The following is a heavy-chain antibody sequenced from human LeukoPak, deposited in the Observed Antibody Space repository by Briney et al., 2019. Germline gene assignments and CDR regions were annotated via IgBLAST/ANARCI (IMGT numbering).Heavy chain of an antibody. CDR3: ARGYSSSWYAWFDP. V-gene: IGHV4-39*07. CDR2: IYYSGST. Sequence: PSETLSLTYTVSGGSISSINYYWGWIRQPPGKGLEWIGSIYYSGSTYYNPSLKSRFTISVDTSQNQFSLKLSSVTAADTAVYYCARGYSSSWYAWFDPWGQGTLVTVSS. J-gene: IGHJ5*02. D-gene: IGHD6-13*01. CDR1: GGSISSINYY.